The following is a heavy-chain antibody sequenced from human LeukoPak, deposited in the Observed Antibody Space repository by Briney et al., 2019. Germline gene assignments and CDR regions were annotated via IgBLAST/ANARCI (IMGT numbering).Heavy chain of an antibody. Sequence: GGSLRLSCATSGFSFSSYAMSWVRQAPGKGLEWVSAMSSSDDGRYYAASVRGRFTISRDTSRSTLYLQMNSLRAEDAAVYYCAKAPVTSCRGAFCYPFDYWGQGTLATVSS. J-gene: IGHJ4*02. V-gene: IGHV3-23*01. CDR2: MSSSDDGR. D-gene: IGHD2-15*01. CDR1: GFSFSSYA. CDR3: AKAPVTSCRGAFCYPFDY.